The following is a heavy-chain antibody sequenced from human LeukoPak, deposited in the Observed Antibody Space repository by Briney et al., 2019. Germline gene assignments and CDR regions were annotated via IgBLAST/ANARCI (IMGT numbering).Heavy chain of an antibody. CDR1: GFTFSSYW. CDR2: IKQDGSEK. CDR3: ARDLPQRDSSGYYDPYFDY. Sequence: GSLRLSCAASGFTFSSYWMSWVRQAPGKGLEWVANIKQDGSEKYYVDSVKGRFTISRDNAKNSLYLQMNSLRAEDTAVYYCARDLPQRDSSGYYDPYFDYWGQGTLVTVSS. J-gene: IGHJ4*02. D-gene: IGHD3-22*01. V-gene: IGHV3-7*01.